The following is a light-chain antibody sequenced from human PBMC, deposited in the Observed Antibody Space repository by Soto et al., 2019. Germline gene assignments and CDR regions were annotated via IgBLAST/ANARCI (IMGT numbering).Light chain of an antibody. V-gene: IGLV2-8*01. CDR2: GVT. J-gene: IGLJ1*01. CDR1: PMDVGGYNY. CDR3: SSYVGSNNYV. Sequence: LTQLPPASGSPGRHFPISATGPPMDVGGYNYVSWYQQHPGKAPKLMIYGVTKRPSGVPDRFSGSRSGNTASLTVSGLQTEDEADYYCSSYVGSNNYVFGTGTKVTVL.